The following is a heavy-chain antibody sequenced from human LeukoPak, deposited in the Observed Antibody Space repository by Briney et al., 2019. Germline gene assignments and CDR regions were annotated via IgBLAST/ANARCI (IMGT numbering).Heavy chain of an antibody. CDR3: ARHGTISSESYFDY. V-gene: IGHV4-59*08. Sequence: PSETLSLTCSVXGXXXXXXYXXXXXXSXXXXLXXXXXXHNSXRTNYNPSLKSRVTGXVDTSKNQVSLRLSSVTAADTAXYYCARHGTISSESYFDYWGQGALVTVSS. CDR1: GXXXXXXY. CDR2: XHNSXRT. J-gene: IGHJ4*02. D-gene: IGHD1-14*01.